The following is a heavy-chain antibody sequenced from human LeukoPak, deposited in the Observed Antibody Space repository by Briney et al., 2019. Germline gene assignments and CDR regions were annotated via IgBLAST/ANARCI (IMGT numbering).Heavy chain of an antibody. J-gene: IGHJ6*03. V-gene: IGHV4-38-2*02. D-gene: IGHD3-9*01. CDR2: IYYSGST. Sequence: NPSETLSLTCTVSGYSISSGYYWGWIRQPPGKGLEWIGYIYYSGSTNYNPSLKSRVTISVDTSKNQFSLKLSSVTAADTAVYYCARSDKGYDILTGSYYYYMDVWGKGTTVTVSS. CDR1: GYSISSGYY. CDR3: ARSDKGYDILTGSYYYYMDV.